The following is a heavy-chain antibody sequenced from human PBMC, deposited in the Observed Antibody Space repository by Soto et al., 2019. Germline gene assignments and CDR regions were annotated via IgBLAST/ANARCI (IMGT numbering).Heavy chain of an antibody. CDR1: GGSSSNSNYY. D-gene: IGHD3-22*01. CDR2: IYYTGNT. CDR3: ERHSIWLLLSDY. J-gene: IGHJ4*02. V-gene: IGHV4-39*01. Sequence: PSETLSLTCNVSGGSSSNSNYYWGWIRQPPGKGLEWIGSIYYTGNTYYNPSLKSRVTISVDTSKNQFSLKLDSVTAADTAVYFCERHSIWLLLSDYRGQGSLVTVSS.